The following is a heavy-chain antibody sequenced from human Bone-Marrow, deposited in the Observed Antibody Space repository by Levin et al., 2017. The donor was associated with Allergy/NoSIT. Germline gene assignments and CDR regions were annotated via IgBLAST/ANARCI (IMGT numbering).Heavy chain of an antibody. CDR1: GFTFSSSW. CDR3: ARGGNWNYISNDWYFDL. V-gene: IGHV3-7*03. CDR2: IKQDGSEK. Sequence: GESLKISCAASGFTFSSSWMNWVRQAPGKGLEWVANIKQDGSEKYYVDSVKGRFTISRDNARNSLYLQMNSLRAEDTAVYYCARGGNWNYISNDWYFDLWGRGTLVTVSS. J-gene: IGHJ2*01. D-gene: IGHD1-7*01.